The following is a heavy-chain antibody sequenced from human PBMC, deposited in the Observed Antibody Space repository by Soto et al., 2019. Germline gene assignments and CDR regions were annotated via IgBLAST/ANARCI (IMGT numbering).Heavy chain of an antibody. CDR3: ARQMRGAIPYFGWLSPLSS. CDR1: GDSITSHDFY. D-gene: IGHD3-9*01. CDR2: ISHSGDS. J-gene: IGHJ4*02. V-gene: IGHV4-39*01. Sequence: PSETLSLTCTVSGDSITSHDFYWGWIRLHPAQRSEGFWTISHSGDSFYTPPLKGRLTMSLAASNTQFSMSVTSVHAADACVYFCARQMRGAIPYFGWLSPLSSWGQQTHGSVSS.